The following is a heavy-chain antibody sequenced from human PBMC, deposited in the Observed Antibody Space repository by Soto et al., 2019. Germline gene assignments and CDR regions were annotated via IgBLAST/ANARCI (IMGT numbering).Heavy chain of an antibody. Sequence: SETLSLTCTVSGGSVSSGSYYWGWIRQPPGKGLEWIGSIHQSGSPYYNPSLKSRLTISIDMSKKQFSLRLSSVTAADTAVYYCARGAPRGIIHDFDSWGQGSLVTVSS. D-gene: IGHD3-10*01. CDR3: ARGAPRGIIHDFDS. CDR1: GGSVSSGSYY. V-gene: IGHV4-39*07. J-gene: IGHJ4*02. CDR2: IHQSGSP.